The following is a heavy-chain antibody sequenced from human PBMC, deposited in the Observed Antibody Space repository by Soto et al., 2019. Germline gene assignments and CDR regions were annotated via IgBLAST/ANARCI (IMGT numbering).Heavy chain of an antibody. CDR3: ARDHPSDTGYLDF. CDR1: GYTFANYF. V-gene: IGHV1-46*01. D-gene: IGHD5-18*01. Sequence: QVQLVQSGAEVKKPGASVKVSCKASGYTFANYFMNWVRQTPGQGLEWMGIIDPSAGSTSYAQKCKGSVTMSRDTSTSTVYMELSSLRSEDTAVYYCARDHPSDTGYLDFWGRGTLVIVSS. CDR2: IDPSAGST. J-gene: IGHJ2*01.